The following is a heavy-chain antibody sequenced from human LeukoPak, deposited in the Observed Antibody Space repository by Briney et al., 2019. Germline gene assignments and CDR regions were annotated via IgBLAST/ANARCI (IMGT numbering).Heavy chain of an antibody. CDR1: GFTFSSYG. D-gene: IGHD6-19*01. V-gene: IGHV3-21*01. Sequence: GRSLRLSCAASGFTFSSYGMSWVRQAPGKGLEWVSSIDNSRSYIYYADSVKGRFTISRDNAKNSLSLQMNSLRAEDTAVYYCAKVPSSGWDYHFDYWGQGTLVTVSS. CDR2: IDNSRSYI. J-gene: IGHJ4*02. CDR3: AKVPSSGWDYHFDY.